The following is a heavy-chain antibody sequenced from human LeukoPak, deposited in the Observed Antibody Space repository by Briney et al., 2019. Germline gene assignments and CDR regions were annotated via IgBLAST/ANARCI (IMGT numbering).Heavy chain of an antibody. J-gene: IGHJ6*03. V-gene: IGHV4-39*01. CDR2: IYYSGST. CDR1: GFTFSSYE. CDR3: ARLPDYYHYYMDV. Sequence: GSLRLSCAASGFTFSSYEMNWIRQPPGKGLEWIGSIYYSGSTYYNPSLKSRVTISVDTSKNQFSLKLSSVTAADTAVYYCARLPDYYHYYMDVWDKGTTVTISS. D-gene: IGHD1-14*01.